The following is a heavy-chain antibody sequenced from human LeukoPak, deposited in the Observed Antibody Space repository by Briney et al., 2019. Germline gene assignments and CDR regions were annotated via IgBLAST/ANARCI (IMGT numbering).Heavy chain of an antibody. D-gene: IGHD1-1*01. J-gene: IGHJ6*02. CDR1: GLTFSNYW. Sequence: GGSLRLSCAASGLTFSNYWMHWVRQAPGKGLVWISRINPDGSHTSYADSVKGRFTISRDNAKNTLYLQMNSLRAEEAAVYFCTRDSYISTVYYGMDVWGQGATVTVSS. V-gene: IGHV3-74*01. CDR2: INPDGSHT. CDR3: TRDSYISTVYYGMDV.